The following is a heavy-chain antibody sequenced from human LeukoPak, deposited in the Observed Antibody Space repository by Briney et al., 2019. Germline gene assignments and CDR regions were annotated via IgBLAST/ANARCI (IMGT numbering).Heavy chain of an antibody. Sequence: GGSLRLSCAASGFTFSSYEMNWVRQAPGKGLEWVSYISSSGSTIYYADSVKGRCTISRDNAKNSLYLQMNSLRAEDTAVYYCARDATVVTYYYYYYGMDVWGQGTTVTVS. CDR3: ARDATVVTYYYYYYGMDV. CDR2: ISSSGSTI. J-gene: IGHJ6*02. CDR1: GFTFSSYE. V-gene: IGHV3-48*03. D-gene: IGHD4-23*01.